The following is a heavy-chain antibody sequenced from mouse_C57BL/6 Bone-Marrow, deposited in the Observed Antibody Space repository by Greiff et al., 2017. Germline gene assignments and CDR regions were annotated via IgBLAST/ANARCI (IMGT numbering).Heavy chain of an antibody. CDR1: GYTFTSYW. J-gene: IGHJ1*03. CDR3: ARGKGHLGGYFDV. V-gene: IGHV1-50*01. CDR2: IDPSDSYT. Sequence: QVQLQQPGAELVKPGASVKLSCKASGYTFTSYWMQWVKQRPGQGLEWIGEIDPSDSYTNYNQKFKGKATLTVDTSSSTAYMQLSSLTSEDSAVYYCARGKGHLGGYFDVWGTGTTVTVSS.